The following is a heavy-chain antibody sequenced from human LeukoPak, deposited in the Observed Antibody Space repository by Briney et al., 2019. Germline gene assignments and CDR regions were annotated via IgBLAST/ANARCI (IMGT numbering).Heavy chain of an antibody. CDR1: GFTFTTYW. CDR2: INSDGSIT. V-gene: IGHV3-74*01. D-gene: IGHD5-18*01. Sequence: GGSLRLSCAASGFTFTTYWMHWVRQAPGKGLVWVSHINSDGSITSCADSVKGRFTISRDNAKNTLYPQMNSLRAEDTAVYYCARDAVDTANAVWGQGTTVTVSS. J-gene: IGHJ6*02. CDR3: ARDAVDTANAV.